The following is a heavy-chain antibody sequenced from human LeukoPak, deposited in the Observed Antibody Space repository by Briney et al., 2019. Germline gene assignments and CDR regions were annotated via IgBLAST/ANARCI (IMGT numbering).Heavy chain of an antibody. CDR3: ARDRGYSSSLDY. CDR1: GFTFSSYS. V-gene: IGHV3-21*01. D-gene: IGHD6-13*01. Sequence: PGGSLRLSCAASGFTFSSYSMNWVRQAPGKGLEWVSSISSSSSYIYYADSVKGRFTISRDNAKNSLYLQMNSLRGEDTAVYYCARDRGYSSSLDYWGQGTLVTVSS. J-gene: IGHJ4*02. CDR2: ISSSSSYI.